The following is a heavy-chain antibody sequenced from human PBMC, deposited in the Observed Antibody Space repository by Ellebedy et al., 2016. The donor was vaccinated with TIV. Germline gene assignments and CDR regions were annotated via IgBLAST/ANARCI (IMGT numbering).Heavy chain of an antibody. CDR3: VIDRPGNSANADY. V-gene: IGHV3-74*03. Sequence: PGGSLRLSCAASGLTFINYWMHWVRQAPGKGLEWVSHISSDGSYTPYADSVNGRFTISRDNANNTMYLQMNSLRADDPSVYYCVIDRPGNSANADYWGQGTLVTVSS. D-gene: IGHD4-23*01. CDR2: ISSDGSYT. CDR1: GLTFINYW. J-gene: IGHJ4*02.